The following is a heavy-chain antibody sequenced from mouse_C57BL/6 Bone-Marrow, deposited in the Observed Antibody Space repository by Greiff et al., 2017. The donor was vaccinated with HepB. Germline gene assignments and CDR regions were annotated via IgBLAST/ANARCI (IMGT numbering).Heavy chain of an antibody. V-gene: IGHV1-63*01. J-gene: IGHJ4*01. Sequence: VQLQESGAELVRPGTSVKMSCKASGYTFTNYWIGWAKQRPGHGLEWIGDIYPGGGYTNYNEKFKGKATLTADKSSSTAYMQFSSLTSEDSAIYYCARGGDYGSSGYAMDYWGQGTSVTVSS. CDR3: ARGGDYGSSGYAMDY. CDR1: GYTFTNYW. CDR2: IYPGGGYT. D-gene: IGHD1-1*01.